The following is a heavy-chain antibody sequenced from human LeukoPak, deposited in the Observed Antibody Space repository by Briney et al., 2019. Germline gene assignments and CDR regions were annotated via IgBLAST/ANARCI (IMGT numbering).Heavy chain of an antibody. J-gene: IGHJ4*02. V-gene: IGHV7-4-1*02. CDR1: GYTFTNYA. D-gene: IGHD5-18*01. Sequence: ASVEVSCKASGYTFTNYAMNWVRQAPGQGLEWMGWINTNTGNPTYAQGFTGRFVFSLDTSVSTAYLQISSLKAEDTAVYYCARGYSYASPSEAYYFDYWGQGTLVTVSS. CDR2: INTNTGNP. CDR3: ARGYSYASPSEAYYFDY.